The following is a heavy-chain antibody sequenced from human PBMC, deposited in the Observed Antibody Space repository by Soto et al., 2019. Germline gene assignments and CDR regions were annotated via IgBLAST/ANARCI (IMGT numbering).Heavy chain of an antibody. CDR1: GLTFSNYA. CDR2: MSNSGSRT. CDR3: AKAYFDILTGYFGDY. V-gene: IGHV3-23*01. D-gene: IGHD3-9*01. J-gene: IGHJ4*02. Sequence: VQLLESGGGLVQPGGSRRLSCQAPGLTFSNYAMAWVRQPPGKGRGWVSGMSNSGSRTYYADSVKGRFIISRDNSKNTLYLQMNSLRPEDTAVYYCAKAYFDILTGYFGDYWGQGTLVSVSS.